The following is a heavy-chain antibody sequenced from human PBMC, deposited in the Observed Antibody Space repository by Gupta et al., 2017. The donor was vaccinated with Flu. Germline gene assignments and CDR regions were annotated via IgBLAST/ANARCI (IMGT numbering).Heavy chain of an antibody. CDR3: AVGGWGQGCGADCYMNH. D-gene: IGHD2-21*01. J-gene: IGHJ5*02. V-gene: IGHV3-23*01. CDR2: IGSGGSTT. Sequence: VRLLESGGDLVEPGGSLRLSCLVSGFPINNFAMSWVRQAPGKGLEWVAVIGSGGSTTFYADSVVGRFTISKDTSRNVLYLQMHGLIDEDTATYFCAVGGWGQGCGADCYMNHWGRGVLVTVSS. CDR1: GFPINNFA.